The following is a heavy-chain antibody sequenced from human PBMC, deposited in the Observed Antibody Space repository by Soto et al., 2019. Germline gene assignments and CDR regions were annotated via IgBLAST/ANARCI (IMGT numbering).Heavy chain of an antibody. CDR2: MNPNSGNT. D-gene: IGHD4-4*01. J-gene: IGHJ6*03. Sequence: GASVKVSCKASGYTFTSYDINWVRQATGQGLEWMGWMNPNSGNTGYAQKFQGRVTMTRNTSISTAYMELSSLRSEDTAVYYCARGGTTTVSTIERHYHYYIYVRTQRTTVTVSS. CDR3: ARGGTTTVSTIERHYHYYIYV. V-gene: IGHV1-8*01. CDR1: GYTFTSYD.